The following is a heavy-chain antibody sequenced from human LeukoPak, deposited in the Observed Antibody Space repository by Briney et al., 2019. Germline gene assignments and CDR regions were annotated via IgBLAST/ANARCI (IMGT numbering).Heavy chain of an antibody. CDR3: AKFLPTHIVVANYYFDY. Sequence: GGSLRLSCEASGFTFSSYAMSWVRQAPGKGQEWVSAISGSGGSTYYADSVKGRFTISRDNSKNTLYLQMNSLRAEDTAVYYCAKFLPTHIVVANYYFDYWGQGTLVTISS. CDR2: ISGSGGST. CDR1: GFTFSSYA. J-gene: IGHJ4*02. D-gene: IGHD2-21*01. V-gene: IGHV3-23*01.